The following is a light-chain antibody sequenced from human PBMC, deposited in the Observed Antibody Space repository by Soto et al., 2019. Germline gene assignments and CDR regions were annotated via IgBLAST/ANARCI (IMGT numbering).Light chain of an antibody. J-gene: IGKJ3*01. CDR1: QGISSY. CDR2: AAS. Sequence: DIQLTQSPSFLSASVGDRVTITCRASQGISSYLAWYQQKPGKAPKLLIYAASTLQSGVPSRFSGSGSGTEFTLTISSLQPEDFATYYCQQLNSYPPVLFTFGPGTKVDI. CDR3: QQLNSYPPVLFT. V-gene: IGKV1-9*01.